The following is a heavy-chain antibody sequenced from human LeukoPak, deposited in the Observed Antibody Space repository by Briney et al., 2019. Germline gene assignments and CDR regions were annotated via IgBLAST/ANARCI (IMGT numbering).Heavy chain of an antibody. D-gene: IGHD6-19*01. V-gene: IGHV4-4*07. J-gene: IGHJ5*02. CDR3: ARGYSSGWYLNIVGNWFDP. Sequence: SETLSLTCTVSGGSISSYYWSWIRQPAGKGLEWIGRIYTSGSTNYNPSLKSRVTISVDTSKNQFSLKLSSVTAADTAVYYCARGYSSGWYLNIVGNWFDPWGQGTLVTVSS. CDR1: GGSISSYY. CDR2: IYTSGST.